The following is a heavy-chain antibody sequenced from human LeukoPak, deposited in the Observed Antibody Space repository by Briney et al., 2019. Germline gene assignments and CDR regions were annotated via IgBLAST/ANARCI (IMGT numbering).Heavy chain of an antibody. J-gene: IGHJ3*02. Sequence: ASVKVSCKASGYTFTSYGISWVRQAPGQGLEWMGWISAYNGNTNYAQKLQGRVTMTTDTSTSTAYMELRSLRSDDAAVYYCARDQSGSYYPYAFDIWGQGTMVTVSS. CDR3: ARDQSGSYYPYAFDI. CDR2: ISAYNGNT. D-gene: IGHD3-10*01. V-gene: IGHV1-18*01. CDR1: GYTFTSYG.